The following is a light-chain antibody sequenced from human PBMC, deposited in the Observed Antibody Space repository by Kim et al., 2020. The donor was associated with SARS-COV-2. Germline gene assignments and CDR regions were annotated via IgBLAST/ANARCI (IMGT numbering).Light chain of an antibody. CDR2: DVS. J-gene: IGLJ3*02. CDR1: SSDVGGYNY. V-gene: IGLV2-11*01. CDR3: CSYAGTYTWV. Sequence: QSALTQPRSVSGSPGQSVTISCTGTSSDVGGYNYVSWYQQHPGKAPKLMIFDVSKRPSGVPDRFSGSKSDNTASLTISGLQAEDEAAYYCCSYAGTYTWVFGGGTKLTVL.